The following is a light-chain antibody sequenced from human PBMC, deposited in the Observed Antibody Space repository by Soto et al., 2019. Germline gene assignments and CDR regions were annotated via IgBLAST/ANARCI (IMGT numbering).Light chain of an antibody. CDR2: RNN. CDR1: SSNIGTNS. V-gene: IGLV1-44*01. J-gene: IGLJ2*01. Sequence: QPVLTQPPSASGTPGQRVAISCSGSSSNIGTNSVNWYQQLPGTAPKLLIYRNNERPSGVPDRFSGSKSGTSASLAISGLQSEDEAHYYCAAWDDSLDGPVFGGGTKLTVL. CDR3: AAWDDSLDGPV.